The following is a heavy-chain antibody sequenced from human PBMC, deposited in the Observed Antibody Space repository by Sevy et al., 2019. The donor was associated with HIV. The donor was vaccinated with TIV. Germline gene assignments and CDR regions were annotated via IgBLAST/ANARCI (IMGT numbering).Heavy chain of an antibody. CDR2: IGTAGAT. D-gene: IGHD1-20*01. J-gene: IGHJ6*02. CDR3: ARVNWNYYYGIDV. Sequence: GGSLRLSCAASGFTFSSYEMHWVRQATGKGLEWVSAIGTAGATYYPGSVKGRFTISRENAKNSLYLQMNSLGAGDTAVYYCARVNWNYYYGIDVWGQGTTVTVSS. CDR1: GFTFSSYE. V-gene: IGHV3-13*01.